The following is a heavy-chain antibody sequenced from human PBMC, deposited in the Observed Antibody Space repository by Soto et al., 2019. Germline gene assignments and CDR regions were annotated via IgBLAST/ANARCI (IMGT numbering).Heavy chain of an antibody. CDR2: MNPNSGHT. D-gene: IGHD4-17*01. Sequence: QVQLVQSGAEVKKPGASVKVSCKASGYTFTNYDINWVRQATGQGLEWVGWMNPNSGHTGFAQKFQGRVTMTRDTSISTAYMGLSSLSSEDTAVYYCARGRSSYGDYINWYFDLWGRGTLVTVSS. CDR1: GYTFTNYD. V-gene: IGHV1-8*01. CDR3: ARGRSSYGDYINWYFDL. J-gene: IGHJ2*01.